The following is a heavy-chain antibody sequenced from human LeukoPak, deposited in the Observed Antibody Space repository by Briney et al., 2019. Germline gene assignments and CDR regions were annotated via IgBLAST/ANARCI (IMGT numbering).Heavy chain of an antibody. Sequence: PSETLSLTCAVYGGSFSGYYWSWIRQPPGKGLEWIGEINHSGSTNYNPSLKSRVTISVDTSKNQFSLKLSSVTAADTAVYYCARHSERDSTGWTYYFDYWGQGTLVTVSS. CDR2: INHSGST. J-gene: IGHJ4*02. CDR3: ARHSERDSTGWTYYFDY. CDR1: GGSFSGYY. V-gene: IGHV4-34*01. D-gene: IGHD2-2*01.